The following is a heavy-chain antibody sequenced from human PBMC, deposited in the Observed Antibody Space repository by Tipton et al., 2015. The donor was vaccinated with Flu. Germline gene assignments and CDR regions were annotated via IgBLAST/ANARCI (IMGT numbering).Heavy chain of an antibody. J-gene: IGHJ3*01. CDR2: IFHSGST. Sequence: TLSLTCAVSGGSINNTLYSWSWVRQPPGKGLEWIGYIFHSGSTFYNPSLKSRVTISVDRSRNQFSLKLSSVTAADTAIYYCACGSRVWSYAFDVWGQGTMVTVSS. D-gene: IGHD3-10*01. V-gene: IGHV4-30-2*01. CDR1: GGSINNTLYS. CDR3: ACGSRVWSYAFDV.